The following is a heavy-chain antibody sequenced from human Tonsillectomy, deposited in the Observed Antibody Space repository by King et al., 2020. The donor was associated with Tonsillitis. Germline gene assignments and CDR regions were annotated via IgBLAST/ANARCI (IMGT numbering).Heavy chain of an antibody. CDR3: ARDYDFWSGYYNLGYFDL. V-gene: IGHV3-33*01. CDR2: IWYDGSNN. D-gene: IGHD3-3*01. Sequence: VQLVEYGGGVVQPGRSLRLSCAASGFTFSSYGMHWVRQAPGKGLEWVAVIWYDGSNNYYADSVKGRFTISRDNSKNTLYLQMNSLRAEDTAVYYCARDYDFWSGYYNLGYFDLWGRGTLVTVSS. J-gene: IGHJ2*01. CDR1: GFTFSSYG.